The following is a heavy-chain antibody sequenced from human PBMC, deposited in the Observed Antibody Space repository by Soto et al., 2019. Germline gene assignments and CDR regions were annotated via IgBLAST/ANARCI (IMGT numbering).Heavy chain of an antibody. CDR3: ARAEDTDIQHSYSYSGMEV. Sequence: ASVNVAFKASGYTFTVYYSRLFLHSPLQWLELMGWMNPNTGVTRYAQKFQGRVTMTRDTSISTAYMELSSLRSDDTAVYYCARAEDTDIQHSYSYSGMEVWGQGTTLNVSS. CDR2: MNPNTGVT. J-gene: IGHJ6*01. V-gene: IGHV1-2*02. CDR1: GYTFTVYY. D-gene: IGHD5-18*01.